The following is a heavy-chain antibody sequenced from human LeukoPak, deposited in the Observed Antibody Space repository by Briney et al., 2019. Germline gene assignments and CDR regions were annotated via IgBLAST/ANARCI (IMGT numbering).Heavy chain of an antibody. CDR3: ARGLGTFEDTYFDL. D-gene: IGHD2-15*01. V-gene: IGHV3-53*01. Sequence: GGPLRLSCAASGFIVTNNYMTWVRQAPGKGLEWVAIIYSNSNTYYADSVNGRFTVSRDNSKNTVYLQLNSLRAEDTAVYYCARGLGTFEDTYFDLWGRGTLVTVSS. CDR1: GFIVTNNY. CDR2: IYSNSNT. J-gene: IGHJ2*01.